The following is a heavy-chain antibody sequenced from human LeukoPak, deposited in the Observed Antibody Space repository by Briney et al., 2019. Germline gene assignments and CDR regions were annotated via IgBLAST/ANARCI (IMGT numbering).Heavy chain of an antibody. CDR3: ARVPRYCSSTSCYLVWFDP. D-gene: IGHD2-2*01. CDR1: GGSISSGDYY. CDR2: IYYSGST. V-gene: IGHV4-30-4*08. Sequence: SETLSLTCTVSGGSISSGDYYWSWIRQPPGKGLEWIGYIYYSGSTYYNPPLKSRVTISVDTSKNQFSLKLSSVTAADTAVYYCARVPRYCSSTSCYLVWFDPWGQGTLVTVSS. J-gene: IGHJ5*02.